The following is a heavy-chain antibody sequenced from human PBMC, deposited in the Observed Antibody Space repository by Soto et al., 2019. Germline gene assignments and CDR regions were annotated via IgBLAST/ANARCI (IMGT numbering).Heavy chain of an antibody. V-gene: IGHV4-34*01. CDR3: ARDRTYYYGSGDYYNPSFDI. CDR2: VNHGPTT. D-gene: IGHD3-10*01. J-gene: IGHJ3*02. Sequence: SETLSLTCAVYGASLSGYYFSWIRQSPGKGLEWIGEVNHGPTTNYNPSLKSRVAISVDASKNQFSLKLSSVTAADTAVYYCARDRTYYYGSGDYYNPSFDIWGQGTMVTVSS. CDR1: GASLSGYY.